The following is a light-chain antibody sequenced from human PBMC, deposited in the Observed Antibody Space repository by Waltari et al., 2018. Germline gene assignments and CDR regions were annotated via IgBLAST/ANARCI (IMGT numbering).Light chain of an antibody. CDR2: SNN. V-gene: IGLV1-44*01. Sequence: QSVLTQPPSASGTPGQRVTISCSGSSSNIGSNTVNWYQQLPGTAPKLLIYSNNRRPSGVPGRFSGSKSGTSASLAISGRQAEDEADYYCAAWDDSLNGSVVFGGGTKLTVL. CDR3: AAWDDSLNGSVV. J-gene: IGLJ2*01. CDR1: SSNIGSNT.